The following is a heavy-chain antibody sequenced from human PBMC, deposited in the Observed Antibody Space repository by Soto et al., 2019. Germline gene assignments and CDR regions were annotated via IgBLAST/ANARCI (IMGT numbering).Heavy chain of an antibody. Sequence: SQTLSLTCAISGDSVSSNSAAWNWIRQSPSRGLEWLGRTYYRSKWYNDYAVSVKSRITINPDTSKNQFSLQLNSVTPEDTAVYYCAREITIFGNRYYYFYGMDVWGQGTTVTVSS. J-gene: IGHJ6*02. D-gene: IGHD3-3*01. CDR2: TYYRSKWYN. CDR3: AREITIFGNRYYYFYGMDV. V-gene: IGHV6-1*01. CDR1: GDSVSSNSAA.